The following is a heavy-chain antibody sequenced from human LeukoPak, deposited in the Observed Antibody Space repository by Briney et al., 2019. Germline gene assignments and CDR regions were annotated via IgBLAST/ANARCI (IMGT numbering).Heavy chain of an antibody. D-gene: IGHD5-18*01. CDR3: ARASGDIVETATMGSY. J-gene: IGHJ4*02. CDR2: ISGSGANT. CDR1: GFTFSTYA. Sequence: GGSLRLSCAASGFTFSTYAMSWVRQAQGKGLEWVSTISGSGANTYYADSVKGRFTISRDNAKNSLYLQMNSLRAEDTAVYYCARASGDIVETATMGSYWGQGTLVTVSS. V-gene: IGHV3-23*01.